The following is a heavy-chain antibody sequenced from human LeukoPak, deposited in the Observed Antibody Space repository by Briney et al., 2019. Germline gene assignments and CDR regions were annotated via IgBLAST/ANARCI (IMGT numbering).Heavy chain of an antibody. V-gene: IGHV1-3*01. D-gene: IGHD2-21*02. Sequence: ASVKVSCKASGCTFTSYAMHWVRQAPGQRLEWMGWINAGNGNTKYSQKFQGRVTITRDTSASTAYMELSSLRSEDTAVYYCARRGGICGGDCSDAFDIWGQGTMVTVSS. CDR2: INAGNGNT. CDR1: GCTFTSYA. CDR3: ARRGGICGGDCSDAFDI. J-gene: IGHJ3*02.